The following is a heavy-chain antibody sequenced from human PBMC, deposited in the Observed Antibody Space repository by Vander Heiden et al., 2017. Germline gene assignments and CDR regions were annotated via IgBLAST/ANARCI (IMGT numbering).Heavy chain of an antibody. CDR2: INPSGGTT. D-gene: IGHD5-12*01. CDR3: TRLPYYSAYTGGNF. CDR1: GYTFTNYY. V-gene: IGHV1-46*03. Sequence: QVQLVQSGAEVKKPGASVKVSCKASGYTFTNYYIHWVRQALGQGLEWMGVINPSGGTTTYSQKFQGRVTMTRDTSTSTVYMELSSLRSEDTAVYYCTRLPYYSAYTGGNFWGQGTLVTVSS. J-gene: IGHJ4*02.